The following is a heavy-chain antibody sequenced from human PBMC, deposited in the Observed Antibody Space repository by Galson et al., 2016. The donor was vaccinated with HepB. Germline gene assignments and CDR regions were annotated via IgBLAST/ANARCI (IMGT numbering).Heavy chain of an antibody. D-gene: IGHD3-9*01. V-gene: IGHV3-30*18. CDR3: AKPETRPYDILTGYSHFDY. CDR2: TSYDGSNE. Sequence: SLRLSCAASGFTFSRSDMYWVRQAPGKGLEWVAVTSYDGSNEYYADSVKGRFTISRDNSKNTLYLQMNSLRAEDTAVYYSAKPETRPYDILTGYSHFDYRGQGTLVTVSS. CDR1: GFTFSRSD. J-gene: IGHJ4*02.